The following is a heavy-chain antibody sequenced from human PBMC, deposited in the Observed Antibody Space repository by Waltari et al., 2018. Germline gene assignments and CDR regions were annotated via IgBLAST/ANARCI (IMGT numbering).Heavy chain of an antibody. Sequence: GWLRQSPGQGLEGFWTIAYNGATHSSPSLKSRITMSRDTSKNQLSLTLRFVTAADTAVYYCATYIGASVVTAAFDVWGQGTMVTVSS. CDR3: ATYIGASVVTAAFDV. J-gene: IGHJ3*01. D-gene: IGHD5-12*01. V-gene: IGHV4-39*01. CDR2: IAYNGAT.